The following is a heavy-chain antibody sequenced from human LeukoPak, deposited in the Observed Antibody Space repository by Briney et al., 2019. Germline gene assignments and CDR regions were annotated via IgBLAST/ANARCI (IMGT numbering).Heavy chain of an antibody. Sequence: GGSLRLSCAASGFTFSSYAMTWVRQAPGKGLEGVSAISPGGDSTYYADSGKGRFTISRDNSRSTVYVQVTSQRAEDTAVYYCAKVEVAVNVGYYLYHWGQGTPVTVSS. CDR1: GFTFSSYA. J-gene: IGHJ4*02. CDR2: ISPGGDST. D-gene: IGHD6-19*01. CDR3: AKVEVAVNVGYYLYH. V-gene: IGHV3-23*01.